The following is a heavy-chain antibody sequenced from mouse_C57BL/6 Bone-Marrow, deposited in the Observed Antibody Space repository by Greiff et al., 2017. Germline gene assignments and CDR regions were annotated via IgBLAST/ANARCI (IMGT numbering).Heavy chain of an antibody. CDR2: IYPRDGST. V-gene: IGHV1-78*01. D-gene: IGHD2-4*01. CDR3: AKHLIYSDYDGGFAY. CDR1: GYTFTDHT. Sequence: QVQLQQSDAELVKPGASVKISCKVSGYTFTDHTIHWMKQRPEQGLEWIGYIYPRDGSTKYNEKLKGKATLTADKSSSTAYMQLNSLTSEYSAVYFCAKHLIYSDYDGGFAYWGQGTLVTVSA. J-gene: IGHJ3*01.